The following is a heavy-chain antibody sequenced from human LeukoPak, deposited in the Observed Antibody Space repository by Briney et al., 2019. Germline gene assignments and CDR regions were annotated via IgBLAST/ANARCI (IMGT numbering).Heavy chain of an antibody. D-gene: IGHD5-12*01. CDR1: KFTFSSYA. Sequence: GGSLRLSCAASKFTFSSYAMNWVRQAPGKGLEWVSVISGSGGSTYYADSVEGRFTISRDNSKNTLYLQMNSLRAEDTAVYYCAKDQGRYSGYDGFDYWGQGTLVTVSS. CDR3: AKDQGRYSGYDGFDY. V-gene: IGHV3-23*01. J-gene: IGHJ4*02. CDR2: ISGSGGST.